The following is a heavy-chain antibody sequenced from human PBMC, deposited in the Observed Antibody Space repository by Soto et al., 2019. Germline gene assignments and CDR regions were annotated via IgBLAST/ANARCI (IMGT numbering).Heavy chain of an antibody. CDR3: ARGGSSSLDV. J-gene: IGHJ6*02. Sequence: SETLSLTCSVSDGSIKGYYWSWIRQPPGKGLEWIGYIYYSGSTSYNPSLKSRVTISVDTSKNQFSLRLSSVIAADTAVYFCARGGSSSLDVWGQGTTVTVSS. V-gene: IGHV4-59*01. D-gene: IGHD6-13*01. CDR1: DGSIKGYY. CDR2: IYYSGST.